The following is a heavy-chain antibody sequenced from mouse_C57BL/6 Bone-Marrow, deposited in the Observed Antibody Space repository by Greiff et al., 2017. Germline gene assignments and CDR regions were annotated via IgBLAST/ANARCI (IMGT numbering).Heavy chain of an antibody. V-gene: IGHV1-15*01. CDR3: TEHAMDY. J-gene: IGHJ4*01. CDR1: GYTFTDYE. CDR2: IDPESGGT. Sequence: VQRVESGAELVRPGASVTLSCKASGYTFTDYEMHWVKQTPVHGLEWIGAIDPESGGTAYNQKFKGKAILTADKSSSTAYMEPRSLTSEDSAVYYCTEHAMDYWDQGPAVTVSS.